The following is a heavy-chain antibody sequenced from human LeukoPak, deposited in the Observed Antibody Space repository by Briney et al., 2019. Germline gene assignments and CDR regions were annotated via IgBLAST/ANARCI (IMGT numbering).Heavy chain of an antibody. V-gene: IGHV1-46*01. CDR1: GYTFTSYY. J-gene: IGHJ5*02. D-gene: IGHD6-13*01. Sequence: ASVKVSCKASGYTFTSYYMHWLRQAPGQGLEWMGIINPSGGSTSYAQKFQGRVTMTRDTSTSTVYMELSSLRSEDTAVYYCARSGLAAAGTPSGDWFDPWGQGTLVTVSS. CDR2: INPSGGST. CDR3: ARSGLAAAGTPSGDWFDP.